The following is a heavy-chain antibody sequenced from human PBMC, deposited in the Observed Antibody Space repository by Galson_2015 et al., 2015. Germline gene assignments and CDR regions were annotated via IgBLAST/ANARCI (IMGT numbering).Heavy chain of an antibody. CDR1: GFTFSSYA. Sequence: SLRLSCAASGFTFSSYAMSWVRQAPGKGLEWVSAISGSGGSTYYADSVKGRFTISRDNSKNTLYLQMNSLRAEDTAVYYCAKDPYYDILTGYYLNYFDYWGQGTLVTVSS. D-gene: IGHD3-9*01. CDR3: AKDPYYDILTGYYLNYFDY. V-gene: IGHV3-23*01. CDR2: ISGSGGST. J-gene: IGHJ4*02.